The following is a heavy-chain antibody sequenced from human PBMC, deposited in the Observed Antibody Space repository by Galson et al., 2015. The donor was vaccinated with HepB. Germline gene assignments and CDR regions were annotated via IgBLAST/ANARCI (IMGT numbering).Heavy chain of an antibody. V-gene: IGHV1-8*01. CDR1: GYTFTSYD. CDR3: ARGEYYDFWSGYYRHTYFDY. Sequence: SVKVSCKASGYTFTSYDINWVRQATGQGLEWMGWMNPNSGNTGYAQKFQGRVTMTRNTSISTAYMELSSLRSEDTAVYYCARGEYYDFWSGYYRHTYFDYWGQGTLVTVSS. CDR2: MNPNSGNT. J-gene: IGHJ4*02. D-gene: IGHD3-3*01.